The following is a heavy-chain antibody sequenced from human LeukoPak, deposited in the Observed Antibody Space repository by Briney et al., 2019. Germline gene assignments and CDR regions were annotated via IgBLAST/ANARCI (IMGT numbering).Heavy chain of an antibody. V-gene: IGHV3-33*01. CDR2: IWYDGSNK. CDR3: ARMGGYSYGYYYYGMDV. Sequence: GGSLGLSCAASGFTFSSYGMHWVRQAPGKGLEWVAVIWYDGSNKYYADSVKGRFTISRDNSKNTLYLQMNSLRAEDTAVYYCARMGGYSYGYYYYGMDVWGQGTTVTVSS. CDR1: GFTFSSYG. D-gene: IGHD5-18*01. J-gene: IGHJ6*02.